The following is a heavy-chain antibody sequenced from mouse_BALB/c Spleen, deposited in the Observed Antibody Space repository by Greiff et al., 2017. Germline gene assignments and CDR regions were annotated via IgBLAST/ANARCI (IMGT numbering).Heavy chain of an antibody. Sequence: EVMLVESGGGLVQPGGSRKLSCAASGFTFSSFGMHWVRQAPEKGLEWVAYISSGSSTIYYADTVKGRFTISRDNPKNTLFLQMTSLRSEDTAMYYCARSEYDGFDYWGQGTTLTVSA. J-gene: IGHJ2*01. CDR2: ISSGSSTI. CDR1: GFTFSSFG. V-gene: IGHV5-17*02. CDR3: ARSEYDGFDY. D-gene: IGHD2-14*01.